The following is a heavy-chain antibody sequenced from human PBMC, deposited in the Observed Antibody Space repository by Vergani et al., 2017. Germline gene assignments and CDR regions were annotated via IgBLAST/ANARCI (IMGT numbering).Heavy chain of an antibody. V-gene: IGHV1-69*08. D-gene: IGHD3-22*01. Sequence: QVQLVQSGAEVKKPGSSVKVSCKASGGTFSSYTISWVRQAPGQGLEWMGRIIPILGIANYAQKFQGRVTITAYKSTSTAYMELSSLRSEDPAVYYCAGDGRYYDSSGWPTEVDWGQGTLVTVSS. CDR3: AGDGRYYDSSGWPTEVD. CDR1: GGTFSSYT. J-gene: IGHJ4*02. CDR2: IIPILGIA.